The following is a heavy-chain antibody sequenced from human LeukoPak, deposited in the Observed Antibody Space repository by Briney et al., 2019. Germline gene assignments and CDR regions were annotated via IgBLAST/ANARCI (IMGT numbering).Heavy chain of an antibody. CDR1: GFTFSSYA. CDR3: ARAPWGVVIYGPNDY. Sequence: GGSLRLSCAASGFTFSSYAMHWVCQAPGKGLEWVAVISYDGSNKYYADSVKGRFTISRDNSKNTLYLQMNSLRAEDTAVYYCARAPWGVVIYGPNDYWGQGTLVTVSS. D-gene: IGHD3-3*01. J-gene: IGHJ4*02. CDR2: ISYDGSNK. V-gene: IGHV3-30-3*01.